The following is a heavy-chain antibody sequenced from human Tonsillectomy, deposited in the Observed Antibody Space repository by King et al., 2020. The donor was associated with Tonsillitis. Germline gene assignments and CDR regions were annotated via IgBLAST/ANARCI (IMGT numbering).Heavy chain of an antibody. CDR2: IRSKSNNDAT. CDR1: CVTFCGAG. Sequence: VQLVESGGGLVQPGGSLKLSCAASCVTFCGAGMRWVRQASGKGLGWVGRIRSKSNNDATAYGAWVKGRLTISRDHLNNKANLQMNSLKTEDTAGDYCTTNGRGYSSGWGFDYWGQGTLVTVSS. D-gene: IGHD6-19*01. J-gene: IGHJ4*02. CDR3: TTNGRGYSSGWGFDY. V-gene: IGHV3-73*01.